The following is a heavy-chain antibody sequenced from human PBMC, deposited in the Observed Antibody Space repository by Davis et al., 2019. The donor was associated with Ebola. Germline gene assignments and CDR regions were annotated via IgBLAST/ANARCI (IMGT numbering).Heavy chain of an antibody. V-gene: IGHV4-31*11. Sequence: LRLSCAVYGGSFSGYYWSWIRQHPGKGLEWIGYIYYSGSTYYNPSLKSRVTISVDTSKNQFSLKLSSVTAADTAVYYCARVGELGIISFGYFDYWGQGTLVTVSS. CDR3: ARVGELGIISFGYFDY. CDR1: GGSFSGYY. D-gene: IGHD7-27*01. CDR2: IYYSGST. J-gene: IGHJ4*02.